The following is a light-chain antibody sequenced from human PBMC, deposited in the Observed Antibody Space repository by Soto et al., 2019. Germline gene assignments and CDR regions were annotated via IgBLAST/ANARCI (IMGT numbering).Light chain of an antibody. V-gene: IGKV1-9*01. CDR1: QGISDY. CDR2: GAS. Sequence: DIQLTQSPSFLSASVGDRVTISCRASQGISDYLAWYQQKPGKAPKLLIYGASTLQSGVPSRFSGSASGTEFTLTIRSLQPEDFAPYFGQQFNAYPLTFGGGTKLEIK. CDR3: QQFNAYPLT. J-gene: IGKJ4*01.